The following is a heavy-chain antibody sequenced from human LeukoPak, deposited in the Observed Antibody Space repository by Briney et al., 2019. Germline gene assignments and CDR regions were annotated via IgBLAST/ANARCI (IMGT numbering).Heavy chain of an antibody. J-gene: IGHJ3*02. CDR2: IYYSGST. CDR3: ARVFYYDSSGYRWPDAFDI. V-gene: IGHV4-30-4*01. CDR1: GGSISSGDYY. Sequence: SETLSLTCTVSGGSISSGDYYWSWIHQPPGKGLEWIGYIYYSGSTYYNPSLKSRVTISVDTSKNQFSLKLSSVTAADTAVYYCARVFYYDSSGYRWPDAFDIWGQGTMVTVSS. D-gene: IGHD3-22*01.